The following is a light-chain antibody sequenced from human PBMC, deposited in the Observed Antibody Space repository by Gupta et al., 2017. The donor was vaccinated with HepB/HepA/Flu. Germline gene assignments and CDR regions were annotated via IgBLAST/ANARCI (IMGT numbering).Light chain of an antibody. V-gene: IGKV1-33*01. CDR1: PDISNY. CDR2: DED. Sequence: EIQMTQSPSSLSASVGDRVTITCQASPDISNYLNWYQQKPGKAPKLLIYDEDNWEKGGPARFSGSGSGTDFTFIISRRQPEDIATYYCQQDDNLPTFTFGGGTKVEIK. J-gene: IGKJ4*01. CDR3: QQDDNLPTFT.